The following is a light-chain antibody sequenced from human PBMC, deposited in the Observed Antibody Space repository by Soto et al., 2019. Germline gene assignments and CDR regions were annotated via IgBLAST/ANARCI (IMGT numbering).Light chain of an antibody. V-gene: IGKV1-9*01. CDR1: QGISSY. CDR2: AAS. CDR3: QQINSYPLT. Sequence: IQLTQSPSSLSASVGDRVTITCRASQGISSYLAWYQQKPGKAPKLLIYAASTMQSGVPSRLSSSGSWTDFTLTISSMQPEDFATYYCQQINSYPLTFGGGTKVDIK. J-gene: IGKJ4*01.